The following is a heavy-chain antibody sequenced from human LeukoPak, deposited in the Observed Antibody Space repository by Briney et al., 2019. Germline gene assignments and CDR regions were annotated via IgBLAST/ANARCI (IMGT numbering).Heavy chain of an antibody. D-gene: IGHD1-26*01. CDR3: AREERGATSLLSTYWYFDL. V-gene: IGHV3-23*01. Sequence: PGGTLRLSCGASGFTFSSYGMSWVRQAPGKGLEWVSSISDSGDRTFYADSVKGRFTISRDNSKNTLYLQMNSLRSDDTAVYYCAREERGATSLLSTYWYFDLWGRGTLVTVSS. CDR1: GFTFSSYG. CDR2: ISDSGDRT. J-gene: IGHJ2*01.